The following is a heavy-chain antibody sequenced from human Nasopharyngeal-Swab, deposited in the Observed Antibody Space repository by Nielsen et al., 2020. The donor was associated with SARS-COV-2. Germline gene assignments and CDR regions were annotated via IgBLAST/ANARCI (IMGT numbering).Heavy chain of an antibody. CDR3: ARTFYDFWSGYRYGMDV. Sequence: ASVKVSCKASGYTFTSYDINWVRQATGQGLEWMGWMNPNSGNTGYAQKFQGRVTMTRNTSISTAYMELSNLRSEDTAVYYCARTFYDFWSGYRYGMDVWGQGTTVTVSS. CDR2: MNPNSGNT. CDR1: GYTFTSYD. D-gene: IGHD3-3*01. J-gene: IGHJ6*02. V-gene: IGHV1-8*01.